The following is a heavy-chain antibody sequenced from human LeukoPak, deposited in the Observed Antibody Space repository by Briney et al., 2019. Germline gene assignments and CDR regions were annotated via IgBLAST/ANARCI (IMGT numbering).Heavy chain of an antibody. Sequence: SGGSLRLSCAASGFTFSSYSMNWVRQAPGKGLEWVSSISSSSSYIYYADSVKGRFTISRDNAKNSLYLQMNSLRAEDTALYYCAKDKEWDIAVARGAFDIWGQGTMVTVSS. CDR3: AKDKEWDIAVARGAFDI. V-gene: IGHV3-21*04. D-gene: IGHD6-19*01. CDR2: ISSSSSYI. CDR1: GFTFSSYS. J-gene: IGHJ3*02.